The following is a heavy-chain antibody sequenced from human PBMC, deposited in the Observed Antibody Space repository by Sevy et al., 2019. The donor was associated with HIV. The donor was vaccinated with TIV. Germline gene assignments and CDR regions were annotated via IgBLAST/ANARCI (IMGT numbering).Heavy chain of an antibody. D-gene: IGHD2-2*01. J-gene: IGHJ5*02. Sequence: GGSLRLSCAASGFMFSSYWMSWVRQAPGKGLEWVANINQDGSGKHYGDSVKGRFSISRDNAKNSLYLQMNNLRVEDTAVYYCARGGCSSTRCYQVGDWFDPWGQGTLVTVSS. CDR1: GFMFSSYW. CDR3: ARGGCSSTRCYQVGDWFDP. CDR2: INQDGSGK. V-gene: IGHV3-7*01.